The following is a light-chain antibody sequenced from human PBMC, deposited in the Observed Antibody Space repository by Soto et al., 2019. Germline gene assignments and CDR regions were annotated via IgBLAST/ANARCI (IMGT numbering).Light chain of an antibody. Sequence: EKVMTQSPATLSMSPGERATLSCMASQSVSSFLAGYQQKPGKAPRLLIYGASTRATGNPARFSGSGSEKEFTLTISSLQSEDFAVYYCQQYSNWPYCTFGQGTKVEVK. V-gene: IGKV3-15*01. J-gene: IGKJ1*01. CDR3: QQYSNWPYCT. CDR1: QSVSSF. CDR2: GAS.